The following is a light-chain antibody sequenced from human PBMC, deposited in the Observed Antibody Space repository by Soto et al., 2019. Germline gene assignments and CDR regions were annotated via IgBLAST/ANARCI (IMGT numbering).Light chain of an antibody. CDR2: GAS. V-gene: IGKV3-11*01. Sequence: EIVLTQSPATLSLSPGERATLSCRASQSSNNYLTWYQQKPGQSPRPLIYGASNRATGGPARFSGSGSATDFTLTISRLEPDDFAVYYCQHRGDWPPLTFVGGTKVEIK. CDR3: QHRGDWPPLT. CDR1: QSSNNY. J-gene: IGKJ4*01.